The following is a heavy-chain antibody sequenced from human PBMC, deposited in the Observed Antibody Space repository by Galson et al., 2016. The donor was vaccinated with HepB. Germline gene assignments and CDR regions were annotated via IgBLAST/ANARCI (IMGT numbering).Heavy chain of an antibody. CDR2: MTPNSGKT. D-gene: IGHD7-27*01. J-gene: IGHJ4*02. CDR3: ARNREFTGDFDY. V-gene: IGHV1-8*01. Sequence: SVKVSCKASGYTFTNYDINWVRQATGQGLEWLGWMTPNSGKTGYAQKFQGRLTLTRDTSTSTAYMELSRLTSDDTAVYFCARNREFTGDFDYWGQGALVTVSS. CDR1: GYTFTNYD.